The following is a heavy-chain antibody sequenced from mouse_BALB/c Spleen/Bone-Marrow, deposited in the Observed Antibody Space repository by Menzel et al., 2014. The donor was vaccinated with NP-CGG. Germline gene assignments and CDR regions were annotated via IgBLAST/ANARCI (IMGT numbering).Heavy chain of an antibody. Sequence: QVQLQHSGAELVKPGTSVKLSCKASGYNFTSYWINWVKLRPGQGLEWIGDIYPGSGSTNYNEKFKSKATLTVDTSSSTAYMQLSSLASEDSALYYCARLSQLGLLAYWGQGTLVTVSA. CDR1: GYNFTSYW. D-gene: IGHD3-1*01. CDR3: ARLSQLGLLAY. V-gene: IGHV1-55*01. J-gene: IGHJ3*01. CDR2: IYPGSGST.